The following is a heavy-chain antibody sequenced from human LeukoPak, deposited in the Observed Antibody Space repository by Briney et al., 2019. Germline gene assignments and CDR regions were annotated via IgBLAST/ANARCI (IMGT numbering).Heavy chain of an antibody. CDR1: GFTFSSYE. CDR3: ARDTHYYGSGSPAFDL. D-gene: IGHD3-10*01. V-gene: IGHV3-48*03. Sequence: GGSLRLSCAASGFTFSSYEMNWVRQAPGKGLEWVSYISFSSATIHYADSVKGRFTISRDNAKNSLYLQLNSLRAEDTALYYCARDTHYYGSGSPAFDLWGRGTMVTVSS. CDR2: ISFSSATI. J-gene: IGHJ3*01.